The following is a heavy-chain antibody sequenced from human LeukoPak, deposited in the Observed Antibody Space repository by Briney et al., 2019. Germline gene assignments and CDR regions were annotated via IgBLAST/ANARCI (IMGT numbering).Heavy chain of an antibody. CDR2: INHSGST. D-gene: IGHD2-15*01. J-gene: IGHJ4*02. Sequence: SETLSLTCAVYGGSFSGYYWSWIRQPPGKGLEWIGEINHSGSTYYNPSLKSRVTISVDTSKNQFSLKLSSVTAADTAVYYCARENIVREYFDYWGQGTLVTVSS. CDR3: ARENIVREYFDY. V-gene: IGHV4-34*09. CDR1: GGSFSGYY.